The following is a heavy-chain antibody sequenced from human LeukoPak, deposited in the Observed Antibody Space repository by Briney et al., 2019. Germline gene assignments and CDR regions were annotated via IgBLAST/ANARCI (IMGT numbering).Heavy chain of an antibody. CDR3: ARDLEQHSDY. D-gene: IGHD1/OR15-1a*01. CDR2: ISGYNGNT. Sequence: ASVKVSCKASGYTFTSYGISWVRQAPGQGLEWMGWISGYNGNTDYAQKLQGRVTMTTDTSTRTAYMELRSLRSDNTAVYHCARDLEQHSDYWGQGTLVTVSS. CDR1: GYTFTSYG. J-gene: IGHJ4*02. V-gene: IGHV1-18*01.